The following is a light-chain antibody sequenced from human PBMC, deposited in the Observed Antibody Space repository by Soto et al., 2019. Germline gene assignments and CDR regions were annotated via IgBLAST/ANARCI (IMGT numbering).Light chain of an antibody. CDR1: GSDVGGYTY. V-gene: IGLV2-14*01. Sequence: QSVLTQPASVSGSPGQSITISSTETGSDVGGYTYVSWYQQFPGKAPKLMIYEGTNRPSGVSNRFSGSKSGNTASLIISGLQTEDEADYYCSSYAGSSTPYVFGTGTKVTVL. CDR3: SSYAGSSTPYV. J-gene: IGLJ1*01. CDR2: EGT.